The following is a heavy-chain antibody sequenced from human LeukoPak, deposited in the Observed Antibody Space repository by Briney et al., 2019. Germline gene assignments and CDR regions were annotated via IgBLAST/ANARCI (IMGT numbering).Heavy chain of an antibody. CDR1: GGSISSYY. CDR3: ASLYSGSQSFDS. J-gene: IGHJ4*02. D-gene: IGHD1-26*01. CDR2: ST. Sequence: SETLSLTCTVSGGSISSYYWSWIRQPPGKGLGWIGYSTNYNPSLKSRVTISVDTSKNQFSLKLRTVTAADTAVYYCASLYSGSQSFDSWGQGTLVTVSS. V-gene: IGHV4-59*08.